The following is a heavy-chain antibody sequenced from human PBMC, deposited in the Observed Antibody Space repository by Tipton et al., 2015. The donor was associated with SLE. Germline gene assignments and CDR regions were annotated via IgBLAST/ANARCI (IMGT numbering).Heavy chain of an antibody. CDR2: IKPDGSEK. J-gene: IGHJ3*01. D-gene: IGHD2-21*01. CDR1: GLTFSSYW. Sequence: SLRLSCAASGLTFSSYWMSWVRQAPGKGLEWVANIKPDGSEKYYADSVKGRFTISRDDGKKSLYLQMNSLRVEDTAVYYCARGFLENSFDLWGQGTRVIVS. V-gene: IGHV3-7*01. CDR3: ARGFLENSFDL.